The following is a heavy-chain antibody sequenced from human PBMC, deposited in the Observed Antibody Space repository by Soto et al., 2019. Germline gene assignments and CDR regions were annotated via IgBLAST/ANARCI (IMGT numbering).Heavy chain of an antibody. V-gene: IGHV1-69*01. Sequence: QVQLVQSGAEVKKPGSSVKVSCKASGGNFSSYAISWVRQAPGQGLEWMGGIIPIFGTANYAQKFQGRVTITADESTSTAYMELSSLRSEDTTVYYCARDKGADYYDSSGYNNYFDYWGQGTLVTVSS. CDR1: GGNFSSYA. CDR2: IIPIFGTA. J-gene: IGHJ4*02. CDR3: ARDKGADYYDSSGYNNYFDY. D-gene: IGHD3-22*01.